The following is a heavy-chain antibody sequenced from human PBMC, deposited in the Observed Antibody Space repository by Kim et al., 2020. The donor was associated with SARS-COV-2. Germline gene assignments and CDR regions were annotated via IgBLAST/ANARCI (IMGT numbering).Heavy chain of an antibody. J-gene: IGHJ4*02. D-gene: IGHD4-17*01. Sequence: AASVKGRFTISRDNSKNTLYLQMNSLRAEDTAVYYCAKVGYGDYFGMSDYWGQGTLVTVSS. V-gene: IGHV3-23*01. CDR3: AKVGYGDYFGMSDY.